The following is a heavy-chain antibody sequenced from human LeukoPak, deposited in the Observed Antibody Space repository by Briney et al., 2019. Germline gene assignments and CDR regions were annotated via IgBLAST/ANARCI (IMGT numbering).Heavy chain of an antibody. CDR3: ARDGDYYDSSGEIRGFDY. CDR1: GGSISSGGYS. J-gene: IGHJ4*02. D-gene: IGHD3-22*01. CDR2: IYHSGST. Sequence: PSETLSLTCAVSGGSISSGGYSWSWIRQPPGKGLEWIGYIYHSGSTYYNPSLKSRVTISVDTSKNQFSLKLSSVTVADTAVYYCARDGDYYDSSGEIRGFDYWGQGTLVTVSS. V-gene: IGHV4-30-2*01.